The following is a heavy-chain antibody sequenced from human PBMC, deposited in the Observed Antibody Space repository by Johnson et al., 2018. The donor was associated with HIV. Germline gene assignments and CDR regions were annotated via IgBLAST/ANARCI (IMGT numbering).Heavy chain of an antibody. CDR2: IRYDGSNK. V-gene: IGHV3-30*02. Sequence: QVQLVESGGGLVQPGGSLRLSCAASGLTVSGNYMTWVRQAPGKGLEWVAFIRYDGSNKYYADSVKGRFTISRDNSKNTLYLQMNSLSAGDTAVYYCARAPLGYCSRSTCITDGFDVWGQGTMVTVSS. D-gene: IGHD2-2*01. CDR3: ARAPLGYCSRSTCITDGFDV. CDR1: GLTVSGNY. J-gene: IGHJ3*01.